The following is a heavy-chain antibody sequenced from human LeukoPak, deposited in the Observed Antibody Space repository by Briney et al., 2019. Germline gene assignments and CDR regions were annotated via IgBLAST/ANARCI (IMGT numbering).Heavy chain of an antibody. CDR3: ARGGGAVEH. Sequence: PGRSLRLSCTASGFTFGDDAMSWFRQAPGKGQEWVGYIRSKVYGGTTEYAASVKGRFTISRDDSKSITYLQLNSLRTEDTAVYFCARGGGAVEHWGQGALVTVTS. V-gene: IGHV3-49*03. J-gene: IGHJ4*02. D-gene: IGHD3-16*01. CDR2: IRSKVYGGTT. CDR1: GFTFGDDA.